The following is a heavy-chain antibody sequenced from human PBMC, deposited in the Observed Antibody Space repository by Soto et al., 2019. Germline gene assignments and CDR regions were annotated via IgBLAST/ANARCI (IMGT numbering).Heavy chain of an antibody. V-gene: IGHV3-53*01. J-gene: IGHJ6*02. Sequence: GGSLRLSCAASGFTVSSNYMSWVRQAPGKGLEWVSVIYSGGSTYYADSVKGRFTISRGNSKNTLYLQMNSLRAEDTAVYYCARDCSGGSCYQSYGMDVWGQGTTVTVSS. CDR2: IYSGGST. D-gene: IGHD2-15*01. CDR3: ARDCSGGSCYQSYGMDV. CDR1: GFTVSSNY.